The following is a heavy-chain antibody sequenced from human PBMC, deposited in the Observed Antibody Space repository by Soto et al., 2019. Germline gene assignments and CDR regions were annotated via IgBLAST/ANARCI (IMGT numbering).Heavy chain of an antibody. Sequence: QVHLVQAGAEVKKPCASVNVSCRGSGYAFTTYGISWVRQAPGQGLEWMGWISAHNGNTNYAQKLQGRGTVTRDTATSPAYVELRSLRSGDTAVYYGARGRYVDYWGQGALVTVSS. D-gene: IGHD1-1*01. V-gene: IGHV1-18*01. CDR1: GYAFTTYG. J-gene: IGHJ4*02. CDR2: ISAHNGNT. CDR3: ARGRYVDY.